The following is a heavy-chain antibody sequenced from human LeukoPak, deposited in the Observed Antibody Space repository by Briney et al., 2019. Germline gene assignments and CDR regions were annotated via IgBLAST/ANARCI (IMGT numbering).Heavy chain of an antibody. CDR1: GFTFSSYA. Sequence: PGGSLRLSCAASGFTFSSYAMSWVRQAPGKGLEWVSDICGSGSSTYYADSVKGRFTISRDNSKNTLYLQMNSLRAEDTAVYYCAKETDQRGYSGYGVGMDVWGQGTTVTVSS. J-gene: IGHJ6*02. CDR2: ICGSGSST. CDR3: AKETDQRGYSGYGVGMDV. D-gene: IGHD5-12*01. V-gene: IGHV3-23*01.